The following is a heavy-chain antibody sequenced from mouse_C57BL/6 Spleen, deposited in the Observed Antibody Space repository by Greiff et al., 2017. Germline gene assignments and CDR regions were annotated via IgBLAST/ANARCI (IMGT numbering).Heavy chain of an antibody. V-gene: IGHV7-1*01. CDR1: GFTFSDFY. CDR3: ARDERLYYAMDY. Sequence: EVKLVESGGGLVQSGRSLRLSCATSGFTFSDFYMEWVRQAPGKGLEWIAASRNKANDYTTEYSASVKGRFIVSRDTSQSILYLQMNALRAEDTAIYYCARDERLYYAMDYWGQGTSVTVSS. D-gene: IGHD2-2*01. CDR2: SRNKANDYTT. J-gene: IGHJ4*01.